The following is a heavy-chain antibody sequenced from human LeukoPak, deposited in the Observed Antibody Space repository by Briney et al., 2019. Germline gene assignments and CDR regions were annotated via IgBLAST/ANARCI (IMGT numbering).Heavy chain of an antibody. V-gene: IGHV3-33*06. J-gene: IGHJ4*02. CDR3: AKTYSRESGYDFFFHY. CDR2: ISYDGKNI. Sequence: GGSLRLSCAASGFSFSNYGFHWVRQAPGKGLDWVSAISYDGKNIHYADSAKGRFTISRDNSRNTVYLQMNSLRDEDTAVYYCAKTYSRESGYDFFFHYWGQGARVTVSS. D-gene: IGHD5-12*01. CDR1: GFSFSNYG.